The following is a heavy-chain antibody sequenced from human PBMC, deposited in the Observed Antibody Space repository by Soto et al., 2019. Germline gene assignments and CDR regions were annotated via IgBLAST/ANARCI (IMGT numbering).Heavy chain of an antibody. CDR1: GFTFSDYY. J-gene: IGHJ6*02. Sequence: QVQLVESGGGLVKPGGSLRLSCAASGFTFSDYYMSWIRQAPGKGLEWVSYISSSSSYTNYADSVKGRFTISRDNAKNSLYLQMTSLRAEDTAVYYCAREGNWNDLLFYGMDVWGQGTTVTVSS. CDR3: AREGNWNDLLFYGMDV. CDR2: ISSSSSYT. V-gene: IGHV3-11*05. D-gene: IGHD1-20*01.